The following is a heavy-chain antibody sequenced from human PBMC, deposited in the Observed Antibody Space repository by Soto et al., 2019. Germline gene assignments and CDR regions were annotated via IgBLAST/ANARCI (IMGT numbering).Heavy chain of an antibody. Sequence: QVQLVQSGAEVKKPGSSVKVSCKASGGTFSSYAISWVRQAPGQGLEWMGGIIPIFGTANYAQKLQGRVTITADEATSTAYRELSSLRSEDTAVYYCARDVGGYCSSTRGWACWFDPWGQGTLVTVSS. CDR3: ARDVGGYCSSTRGWACWFDP. CDR2: IIPIFGTA. D-gene: IGHD2-2*01. CDR1: GGTFSSYA. V-gene: IGHV1-69*01. J-gene: IGHJ5*02.